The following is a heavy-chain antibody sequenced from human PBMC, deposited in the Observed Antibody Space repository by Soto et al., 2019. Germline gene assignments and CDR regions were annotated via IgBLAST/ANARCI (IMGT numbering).Heavy chain of an antibody. CDR1: GFTFGNYW. J-gene: IGHJ6*03. Sequence: EVQLVESGGGLVQPGGSLRLSCAASGFTFGNYWMYWVRQAPGKGLVWVSRINSDGSVSSYADSVKGRLTISRDNVKNTLYLQMDRLRVEDTAVYYCARGDCVGGTCYSLAGSVYYYMDVWGKGTTVTVFS. D-gene: IGHD2-15*01. CDR2: INSDGSVS. CDR3: ARGDCVGGTCYSLAGSVYYYMDV. V-gene: IGHV3-74*01.